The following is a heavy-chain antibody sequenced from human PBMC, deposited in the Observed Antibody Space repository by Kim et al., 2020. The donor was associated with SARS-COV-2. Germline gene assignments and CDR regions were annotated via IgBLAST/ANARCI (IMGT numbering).Heavy chain of an antibody. CDR3: ARATTTYFHYGMDV. Sequence: TDTVKGRFTISRDNAKNSLYLQMNSMRAEDTAIYYWARATTTYFHYGMDVWGQGTTVTVSS. D-gene: IGHD5-12*01. J-gene: IGHJ6*02. V-gene: IGHV3-11*05.